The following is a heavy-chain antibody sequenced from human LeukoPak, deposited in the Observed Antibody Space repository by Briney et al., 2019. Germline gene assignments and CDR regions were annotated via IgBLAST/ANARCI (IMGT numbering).Heavy chain of an antibody. J-gene: IGHJ4*02. CDR3: AKDITVTVSQLFEY. Sequence: GRSLRLSCAASGFTFDDYAMRWVRQAPGKGLEWVSGIRWNSGSISYADSVKCRCTISRHNAKNSLYLQRRSLGPVDPALYSCAKDITVTVSQLFEYWAQEPLVSVSS. D-gene: IGHD4-11*01. CDR2: IRWNSGSI. CDR1: GFTFDDYA. V-gene: IGHV3-9*01.